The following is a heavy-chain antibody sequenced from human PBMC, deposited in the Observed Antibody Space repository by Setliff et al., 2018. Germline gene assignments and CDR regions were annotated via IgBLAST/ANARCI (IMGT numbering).Heavy chain of an antibody. V-gene: IGHV1-69*05. CDR2: SIPMYRTT. CDR1: GGTFSRYA. J-gene: IGHJ3*02. D-gene: IGHD5-12*01. Sequence: SVKVSCKASGGTFSRYAISWVRQAPGQGLEWMGGSIPMYRTTKYAQKFQGRVTITRDTSASTVYMELSSVRSEDTAVYYCARSPYSRRAFDIWGQGTMVTVSS. CDR3: ARSPYSRRAFDI.